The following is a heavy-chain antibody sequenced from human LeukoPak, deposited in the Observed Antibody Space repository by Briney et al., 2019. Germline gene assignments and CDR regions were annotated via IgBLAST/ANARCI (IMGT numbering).Heavy chain of an antibody. J-gene: IGHJ3*02. Sequence: GGSLRLSCAASGFTFSSYWMHWVRQAPGKGLVWVSRINTDGSSTSYADSVKGRFTISRDNAKNTLYLQMNSLRAEDTAVYYCARELDAGITGTTRDAFDIWGQGTMVTVSS. CDR1: GFTFSSYW. D-gene: IGHD1-20*01. CDR2: INTDGSST. V-gene: IGHV3-74*01. CDR3: ARELDAGITGTTRDAFDI.